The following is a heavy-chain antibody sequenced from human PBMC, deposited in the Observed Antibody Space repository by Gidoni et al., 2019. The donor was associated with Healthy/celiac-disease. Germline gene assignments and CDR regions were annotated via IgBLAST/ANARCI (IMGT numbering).Heavy chain of an antibody. V-gene: IGHV5-51*01. CDR1: GYTFPSYW. Sequence: EAQLVQSGAAVKKLGVSLKSSCKGSGYTFPSYWIGWVRQMPGKGLQWMGIISPGDSNTRYTPSFQGQVTVSADKSISTAYLQWSSLKASDTAMYYCARLVGGSGSLPNWFDPWGQGTLVTVSS. CDR2: ISPGDSNT. CDR3: ARLVGGSGSLPNWFDP. D-gene: IGHD3-10*01. J-gene: IGHJ5*02.